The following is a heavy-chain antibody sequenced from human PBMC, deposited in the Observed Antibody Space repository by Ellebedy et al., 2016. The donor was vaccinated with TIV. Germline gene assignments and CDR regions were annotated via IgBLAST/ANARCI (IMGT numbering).Heavy chain of an antibody. CDR2: IYYSGNT. J-gene: IGHJ5*02. CDR3: ARGHMTTVTTKMVDDWFDP. D-gene: IGHD4-17*01. V-gene: IGHV4-39*01. CDR1: GGSISSSSYY. Sequence: SETLSLTCTVSGGSISSSSYYWGWIRQPPGKGLEWIGSIYYSGNTYYSPSLKSRVTISVDTSKNQFSLKLSSVTAADTAVYYCARGHMTTVTTKMVDDWFDPWGQGTLVTVSS.